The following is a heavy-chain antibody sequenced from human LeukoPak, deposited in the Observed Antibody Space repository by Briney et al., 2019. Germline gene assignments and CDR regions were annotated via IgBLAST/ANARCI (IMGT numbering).Heavy chain of an antibody. D-gene: IGHD6-13*01. CDR3: ARGDSSSWYPLLDYGMDV. Sequence: VQPGGSLRLSCAASGFTVSSNYMSWVRQAPGKGLEWVSVIYSGGGTYYADSVKGRFTISRDNSKNTLYLQMNSLRAEDTAVYYCARGDSSSWYPLLDYGMDVWGQGTTVTVSS. CDR1: GFTVSSNY. J-gene: IGHJ6*02. V-gene: IGHV3-66*01. CDR2: IYSGGGT.